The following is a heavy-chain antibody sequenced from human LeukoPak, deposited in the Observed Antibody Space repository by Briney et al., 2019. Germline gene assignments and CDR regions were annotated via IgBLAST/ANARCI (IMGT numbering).Heavy chain of an antibody. CDR1: GFTFSSYG. CDR3: ARGPDHYDSSGSLDY. CDR2: IWYDGSNK. D-gene: IGHD3-22*01. Sequence: GGSLTLSCAASGFTFSSYGMHWVRQAPGQGLEWVAVIWYDGSNKYYADSVRGRFTISRDNSKNTLYLQMNSLRADDTAVYYCARGPDHYDSSGSLDYWGQGTLVTVSS. J-gene: IGHJ4*02. V-gene: IGHV3-33*01.